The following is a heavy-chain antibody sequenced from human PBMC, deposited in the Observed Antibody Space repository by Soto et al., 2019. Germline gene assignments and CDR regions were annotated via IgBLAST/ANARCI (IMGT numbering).Heavy chain of an antibody. V-gene: IGHV3-74*01. CDR1: GFTCSSDW. Sequence: EVQLVESGGGLVQTGGSLRLSGAASGFTCSSDWRHWVRQAPGNGLVWVSHLNRDGSSTSYADSVNGRFTISRDNARNTLFLLMTSLSAEDTAVYYCARGLKWGLFDSWGQGALVTVSS. CDR3: ARGLKWGLFDS. CDR2: LNRDGSST. D-gene: IGHD4-4*01. J-gene: IGHJ4*02.